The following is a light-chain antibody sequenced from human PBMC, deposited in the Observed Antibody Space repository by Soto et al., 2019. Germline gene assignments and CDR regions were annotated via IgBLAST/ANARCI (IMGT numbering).Light chain of an antibody. CDR3: GSYASSTAHV. CDR1: SSDVGGYNY. J-gene: IGLJ1*01. CDR2: EVS. Sequence: QSALTQPASVSGSPGQLITISCTGTSSDVGGYNYVSWYQLHPGKAPKLMVYEVSYRPSGVSSRFSGSKSANTASLTISGLQAEDEADYYCGSYASSTAHVFGTGTKVTVL. V-gene: IGLV2-14*01.